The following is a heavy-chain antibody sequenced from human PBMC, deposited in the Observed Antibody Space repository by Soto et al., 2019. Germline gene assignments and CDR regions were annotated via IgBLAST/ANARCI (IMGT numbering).Heavy chain of an antibody. D-gene: IGHD7-27*01. V-gene: IGHV4-4*02. CDR1: GDSITTYKW. CDR3: ATCQLGEYYYAMDI. Sequence: SETLSLTCGVSGDSITTYKWWTWVRQTPGKGLEWIGEIYGSGNTRYNPSLKSRVTISKDTSKNELSLKLNSVTVADTAVYYCATCQLGEYYYAMDIWGQGTTVTVSS. CDR2: IYGSGNT. J-gene: IGHJ6*02.